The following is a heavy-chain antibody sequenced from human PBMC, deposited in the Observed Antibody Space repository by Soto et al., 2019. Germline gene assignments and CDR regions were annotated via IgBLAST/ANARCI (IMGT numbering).Heavy chain of an antibody. CDR2: VYPGDSDT. CDR1: GYSFSSYW. J-gene: IGHJ4*02. D-gene: IGHD3-10*01. CDR3: AVRQSFRAPAF. V-gene: IGHV5-51*01. Sequence: GESLKISCKASGYSFSSYWIAWVRQMPGKGLEWMGIVYPGDSDTRYSPSFEGQVTVSADKSISTAYLHWRSLKASDTAMYYCAVRQSFRAPAFWGQGTQVTVSS.